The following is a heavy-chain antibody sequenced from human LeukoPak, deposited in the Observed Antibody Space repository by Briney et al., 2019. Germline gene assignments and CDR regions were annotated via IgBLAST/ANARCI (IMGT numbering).Heavy chain of an antibody. CDR2: IYHSGST. Sequence: PSETLSLTCTVSGYSISSGYYWGWIRQPPGKGLEWIGSIYHSGSTYYNPSLKSRVTISVDMSKNQFSLKLSSVTAADTAVYYCATRANIVVVVAATEGAFDIWGQGTMVTVSS. CDR1: GYSISSGYY. D-gene: IGHD2-15*01. CDR3: ATRANIVVVVAATEGAFDI. V-gene: IGHV4-38-2*02. J-gene: IGHJ3*02.